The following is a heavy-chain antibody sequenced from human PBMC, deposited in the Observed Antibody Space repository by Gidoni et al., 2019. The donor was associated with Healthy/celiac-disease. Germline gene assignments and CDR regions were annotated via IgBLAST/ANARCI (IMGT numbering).Heavy chain of an antibody. Sequence: QVQLVQSGAEVKKPGASVKVSCQASGYTFPGYYMHWVRQAPGQGREWMGWINPNSGGTNYAQKFQGRVTMTRDTSISTAYMELSRLRSDDTAVYYCARGSNYYDSSGYYVWGQGTMVTVFS. CDR1: GYTFPGYY. CDR3: ARGSNYYDSSGYYV. V-gene: IGHV1-2*02. CDR2: INPNSGGT. D-gene: IGHD3-22*01. J-gene: IGHJ3*01.